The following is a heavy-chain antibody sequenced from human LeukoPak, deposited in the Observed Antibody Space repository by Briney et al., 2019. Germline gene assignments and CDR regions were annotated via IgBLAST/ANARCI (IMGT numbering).Heavy chain of an antibody. CDR1: GFTFSSYA. J-gene: IGHJ4*02. CDR3: ARDQTRYSSGWYLLAY. D-gene: IGHD6-19*01. Sequence: GGSLRLSCAASGFTFSSYAMHWVRQAPGKGLEWVAVISYDGSNKYYADSVKGRFTISRDNSKNTLYLQMNSLRAEDTAVYYCARDQTRYSSGWYLLAYWGQGTLVTVSS. CDR2: ISYDGSNK. V-gene: IGHV3-30*04.